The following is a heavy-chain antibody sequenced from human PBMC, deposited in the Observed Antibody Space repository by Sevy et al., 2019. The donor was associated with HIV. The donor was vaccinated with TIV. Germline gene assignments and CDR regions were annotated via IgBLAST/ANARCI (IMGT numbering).Heavy chain of an antibody. CDR3: ARGRRYYYDSGSYSYYFDY. CDR2: IAYDGSNK. Sequence: AGSLRLSCAASGFTFSSDAMHWVLQAPGKELEWVAVIAYDGSNKYYADSVKGRFTISRDNSKNTLYLQMNSLRAEDTAAYYCARGRRYYYDSGSYSYYFDYWGQGTLVTVSS. J-gene: IGHJ4*02. V-gene: IGHV3-30-3*01. D-gene: IGHD3-10*01. CDR1: GFTFSSDA.